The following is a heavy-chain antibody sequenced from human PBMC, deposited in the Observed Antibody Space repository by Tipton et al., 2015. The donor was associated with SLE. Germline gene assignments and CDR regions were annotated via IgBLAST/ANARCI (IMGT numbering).Heavy chain of an antibody. V-gene: IGHV4-59*08. Sequence: TLSLTCTDSGGSIGSYYWSWIRQPPGKGLEWIGYVYYDGSTKYSPSLKSRVTISLGPSSNEFSLKLNSVTAADTAVYYCARAPQWEPPTFDIWGQGTMVTVSS. CDR3: ARAPQWEPPTFDI. CDR2: VYYDGST. J-gene: IGHJ3*02. D-gene: IGHD1-26*01. CDR1: GGSIGSYY.